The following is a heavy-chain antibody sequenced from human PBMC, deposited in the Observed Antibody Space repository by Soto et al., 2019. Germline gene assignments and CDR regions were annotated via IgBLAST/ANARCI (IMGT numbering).Heavy chain of an antibody. CDR2: IIPISGAA. J-gene: IGHJ6*02. D-gene: IGHD3-3*01. CDR1: GGTFSSYG. V-gene: IGHV1-69*13. CDR3: AGFLRFFLASMDV. Sequence: GASVKVSCKASGGTFSSYGINWVRQAPGQGLEWMGGIIPISGAANYAQKFQGRVTITADESTSTVYMELSTLRSDDTAVYYCAGFLRFFLASMDVWGQGTTVTVSS.